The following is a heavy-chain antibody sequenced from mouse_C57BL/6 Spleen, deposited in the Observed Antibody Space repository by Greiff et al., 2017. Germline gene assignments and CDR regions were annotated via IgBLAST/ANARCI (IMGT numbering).Heavy chain of an antibody. CDR2: IDPANGNT. CDR1: GFNIKNTY. V-gene: IGHV14-3*01. J-gene: IGHJ4*01. D-gene: IGHD1-1*01. CDR3: AKGNYYGSSYLYYYAMDY. Sequence: EVQLVESVAELVRPGASVKLSCTASGFNIKNTYMHWVKQRPEQGLEWIGRIDPANGNTKYAPKFQGKATITADPSSNTAYLQLSSLTSEDTAIYYCAKGNYYGSSYLYYYAMDYWGQGTSVTVSS.